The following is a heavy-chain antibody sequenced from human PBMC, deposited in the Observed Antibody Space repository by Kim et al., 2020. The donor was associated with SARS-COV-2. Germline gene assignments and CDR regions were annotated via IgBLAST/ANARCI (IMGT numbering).Heavy chain of an antibody. CDR3: ARHSKYSPVGATFDY. D-gene: IGHD1-26*01. V-gene: IGHV4-59*08. Sequence: PSTKRRVTISVDTSKNQFSLKLSSVTAAETAVYYCARHSKYSPVGATFDYWGQGTLVTVSS. J-gene: IGHJ4*02.